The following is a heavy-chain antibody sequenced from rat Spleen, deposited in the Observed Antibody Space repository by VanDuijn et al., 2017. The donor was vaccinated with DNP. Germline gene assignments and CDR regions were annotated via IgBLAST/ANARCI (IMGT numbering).Heavy chain of an antibody. D-gene: IGHD1-12*01. Sequence: EVQLQESGPGLVKPSQSLSLTCSVTGYSITSNYWGWIRKFPGNKMEWIGHISYSGSTSYNPSLKSRISITRDTSKNQFFLQLNSVTTEETATYYCARFITMMRFDYWGQGVMVTVSS. J-gene: IGHJ2*01. CDR3: ARFITMMRFDY. V-gene: IGHV3-1*01. CDR1: GYSITSNY. CDR2: ISYSGST.